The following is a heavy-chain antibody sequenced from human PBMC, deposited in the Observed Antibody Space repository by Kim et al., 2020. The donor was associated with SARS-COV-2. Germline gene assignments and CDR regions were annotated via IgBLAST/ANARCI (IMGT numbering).Heavy chain of an antibody. CDR3: ARQSHLGGAALCTGDTCHPHSGMDV. D-gene: IGHD2-8*02. J-gene: IGHJ6*02. Sequence: SETLSLTCAVSGGSTRTIGYYWGWIRQPPGKGLEWIGSVYYSGSTFYNPSLKSRVTISVDTSKNQFSLNLSSVTAADTAVYYCARQSHLGGAALCTGDTCHPHSGMDVWGQGTTVTVSS. CDR1: GGSTRTIGYY. CDR2: VYYSGST. V-gene: IGHV4-39*01.